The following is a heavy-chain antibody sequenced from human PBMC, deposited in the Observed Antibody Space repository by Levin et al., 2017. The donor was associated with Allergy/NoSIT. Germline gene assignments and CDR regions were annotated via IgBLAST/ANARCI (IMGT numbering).Heavy chain of an antibody. CDR2: ISSKPDGAAT. D-gene: IGHD6-19*01. Sequence: GGSLRLSCAASGFSLSNSWLNWVRQAPGKGLEWIGHISSKPDGAATDYAAPLKGRFTISRDDSANTLYLQMNSLKVDDTATYYCTTQFQWWGQGTLVTVSS. J-gene: IGHJ4*02. CDR3: TTQFQW. CDR1: GFSLSNSW. V-gene: IGHV3-15*01.